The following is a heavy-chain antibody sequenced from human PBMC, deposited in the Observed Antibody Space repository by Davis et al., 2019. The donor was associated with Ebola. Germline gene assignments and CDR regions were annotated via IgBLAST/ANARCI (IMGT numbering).Heavy chain of an antibody. CDR3: ATNTVSTLFHY. Sequence: GGSLRPSCAASGFTFSSYAMHWVRQAPGKGLEWVAVISYDGSNKYYADSVKGRVTISRDKSKNTLYLQMNSLRAEDTAVYYCATNTVSTLFHYWGQGTLVTVSS. J-gene: IGHJ4*02. CDR1: GFTFSSYA. D-gene: IGHD4-11*01. V-gene: IGHV3-30-3*01. CDR2: ISYDGSNK.